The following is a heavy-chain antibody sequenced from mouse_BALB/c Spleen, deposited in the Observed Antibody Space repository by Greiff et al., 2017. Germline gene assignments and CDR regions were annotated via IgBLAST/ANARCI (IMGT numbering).Heavy chain of an antibody. Sequence: ESGPGILQPSQTLSLTCSFSGFSLSTSGMSVGWIRQPSGKGLEWLAHIWWNDDKYYNPALKSRLTFSKDTSNNQVFLKIASVVTADTATYYCARIASYYGYWYFDVWGAGTTVTVSS. CDR1: GFSLSTSGMS. CDR2: IWWNDDK. V-gene: IGHV8-11*01. CDR3: ARIASYYGYWYFDV. J-gene: IGHJ1*01. D-gene: IGHD1-1*01.